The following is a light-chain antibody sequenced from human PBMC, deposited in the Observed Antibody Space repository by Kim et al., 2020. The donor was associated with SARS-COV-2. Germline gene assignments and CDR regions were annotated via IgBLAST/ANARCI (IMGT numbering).Light chain of an antibody. J-gene: IGLJ2*01. Sequence: VSPGRTGTVTCSEDKCYAHYACWYQQKRGQSPVVVIYQDSKRSSGIPGRFSGCNSGTTATLTISETQPIDEADYYCQSWDGNTAVFGGGTQLTVL. V-gene: IGLV3-1*01. CDR1: KCYAHY. CDR3: QSWDGNTAV. CDR2: QDS.